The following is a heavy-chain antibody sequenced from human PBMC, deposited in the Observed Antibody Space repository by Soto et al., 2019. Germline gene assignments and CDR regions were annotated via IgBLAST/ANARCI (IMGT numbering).Heavy chain of an antibody. CDR3: ARSRRAAAGPDY. J-gene: IGHJ4*02. Sequence: AESLNISCKGSGYSFTSYWIGWLRPMPGKGLEWMGIIYPGDSDNRYSTSFQGQVTISADKSISTAYLQWSSLKASDTAMYYCARSRRAAAGPDYWGQGTLVTVSS. CDR1: GYSFTSYW. V-gene: IGHV5-51*01. D-gene: IGHD6-13*01. CDR2: IYPGDSDN.